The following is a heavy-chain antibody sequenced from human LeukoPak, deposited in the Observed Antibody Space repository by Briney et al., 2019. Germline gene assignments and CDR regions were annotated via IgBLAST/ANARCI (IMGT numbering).Heavy chain of an antibody. Sequence: SETLSLTCTVSGDSISSYYWSWIRQPPGKGLGWIGYIYYSGSTNYNPSLKSRVTISVDTSKNQFSLKLSSVTAADTAVYYCARRNGSYFDYWGQGTLVPVSP. CDR3: ARRNGSYFDY. CDR2: IYYSGST. V-gene: IGHV4-59*08. D-gene: IGHD3-10*01. CDR1: GDSISSYY. J-gene: IGHJ4*02.